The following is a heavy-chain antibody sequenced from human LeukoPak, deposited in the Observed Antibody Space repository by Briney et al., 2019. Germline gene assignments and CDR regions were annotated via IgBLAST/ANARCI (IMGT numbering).Heavy chain of an antibody. CDR3: VRESSGVEDYAFDI. Sequence: GGSLRLSCEASGFTFSAYAMTWVRQAPGKGLEWVSSIGSDNKPHYSESVKGRFAISRDNSKNTLYLQMDSLRAEDTAVYYCVRESSGVEDYAFDIWGQGAMVTVSS. CDR2: IGSDNKP. V-gene: IGHV3-23*01. CDR1: GFTFSAYA. J-gene: IGHJ3*02. D-gene: IGHD5-24*01.